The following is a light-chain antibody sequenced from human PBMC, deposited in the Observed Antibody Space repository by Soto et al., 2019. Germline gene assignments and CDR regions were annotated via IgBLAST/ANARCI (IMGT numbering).Light chain of an antibody. Sequence: IVMTYSPATLSVSPGGRAPLSCRASQSISGSLAWYQQKPGQAPRLLIYGASTRATGFPARFSGSGSGTDFTLTISSLQSEDFAAYYCQHYNNWPWTFGQGTKVDIK. CDR3: QHYNNWPWT. V-gene: IGKV3-15*01. CDR2: GAS. CDR1: QSISGS. J-gene: IGKJ1*01.